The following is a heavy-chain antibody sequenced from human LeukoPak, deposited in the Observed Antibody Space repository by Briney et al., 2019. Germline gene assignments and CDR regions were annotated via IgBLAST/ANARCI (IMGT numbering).Heavy chain of an antibody. CDR3: ASEIAVAGTDAFDI. CDR1: GGSISSGSYY. V-gene: IGHV4-61*02. Sequence: PSETLSLTCTVSGGSISSGSYYWSWIRQPAGKGLEWIGRIYTSGSTNYSPSLKSRVTISVDTSKNQFSLKLSSVTAADTAVYYCASEIAVAGTDAFDIWGQGTMVTVSS. CDR2: IYTSGST. J-gene: IGHJ3*02. D-gene: IGHD6-19*01.